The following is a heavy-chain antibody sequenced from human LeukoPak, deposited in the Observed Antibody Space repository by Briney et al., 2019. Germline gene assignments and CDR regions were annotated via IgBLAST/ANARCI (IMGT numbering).Heavy chain of an antibody. CDR1: GGSITSDY. CDR2: IFTSGSS. Sequence: SETLSLTCAVSGGSITSDYWSWIRQPAGKGLEWIGRIFTSGSSTYNPSLKSRVTMSLDTSKNQFSLKLSSVTAADTAVYFCSRGGANDLWGQGTLVTVSS. J-gene: IGHJ5*02. CDR3: SRGGANDL. D-gene: IGHD4/OR15-4a*01. V-gene: IGHV4-4*07.